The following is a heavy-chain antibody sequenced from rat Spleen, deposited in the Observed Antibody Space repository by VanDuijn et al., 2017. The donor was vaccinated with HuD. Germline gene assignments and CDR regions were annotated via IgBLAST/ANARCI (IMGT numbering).Heavy chain of an antibody. J-gene: IGHJ2*01. D-gene: IGHD4-4*01. V-gene: IGHV5-29*01. CDR3: TTEFGVSDY. CDR1: GFTFIGYG. CDR2: SGNEGSRT. Sequence: EVQLVESGGGLVQPGRSLKISCTGSGFTFIGYGMAWVRQAPSRGLEWVATSGNEGSRTYYRDSVEGRFTISRNNAKSILYLQMDSLRSDDTATYYCTTEFGVSDYWGQGVMVTVSS.